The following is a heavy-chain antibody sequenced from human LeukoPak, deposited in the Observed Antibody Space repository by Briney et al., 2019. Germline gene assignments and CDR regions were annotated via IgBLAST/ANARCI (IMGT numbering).Heavy chain of an antibody. Sequence: SETLSLTCAVYGGSFSGYYWSWIRQPPGKGLEWIGKINHSGSTDYNPSLKSRVTIAVDTSKNQFSLKLSSVTAADTAVYYCARKTGYSSGWYVYWGQGTLVTVSS. CDR2: INHSGST. V-gene: IGHV4-34*01. D-gene: IGHD6-19*01. CDR3: ARKTGYSSGWYVY. J-gene: IGHJ4*02. CDR1: GGSFSGYY.